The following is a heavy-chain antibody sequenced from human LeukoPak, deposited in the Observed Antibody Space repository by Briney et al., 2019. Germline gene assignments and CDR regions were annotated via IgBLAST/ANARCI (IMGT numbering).Heavy chain of an antibody. D-gene: IGHD4-23*01. CDR1: GLSIGDYT. V-gene: IGHV3-21*04. CDR3: ARRAGGYSHPYDY. Sequence: GGSLRLSCEASGLSIGDYTMHWVRQVPGKGLERVSSISSSSSYIYYADSVKGRFTISRDNSKNTLYLQMNSLRAEDTAVYYCARRAGGYSHPYDYWGQGILVTVSS. CDR2: ISSSSSYI. J-gene: IGHJ4*02.